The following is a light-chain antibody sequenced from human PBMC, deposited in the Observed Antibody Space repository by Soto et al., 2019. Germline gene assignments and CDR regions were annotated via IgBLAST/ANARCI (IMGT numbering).Light chain of an antibody. Sequence: ETVLTQSPGTLSLSPGERATLSYRASQTVRSNYLAWYRQTPGQAPRLLIYGASNRATGIADRFSGSGSGRDFTLIISRLEPEDFALYYCQQYAGSPWTFGQGTKVEIK. J-gene: IGKJ1*01. CDR2: GAS. CDR3: QQYAGSPWT. V-gene: IGKV3-20*01. CDR1: QTVRSNY.